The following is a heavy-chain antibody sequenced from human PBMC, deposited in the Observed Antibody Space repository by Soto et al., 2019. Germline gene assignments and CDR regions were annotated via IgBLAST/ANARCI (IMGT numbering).Heavy chain of an antibody. Sequence: QVQLVESGGGVVQPGRSLRLSCAASGFTFSSYAMHWVRQAPGKGLEWVAVISYDGSNKYYADSVKGRFTISRDNSKNTLYLQMNSLRAEDTAVYYWARVTPIGGDSSSSADFDYWGQGTLVTVSS. D-gene: IGHD6-6*01. CDR1: GFTFSSYA. V-gene: IGHV3-30-3*01. CDR3: ARVTPIGGDSSSSADFDY. CDR2: ISYDGSNK. J-gene: IGHJ4*02.